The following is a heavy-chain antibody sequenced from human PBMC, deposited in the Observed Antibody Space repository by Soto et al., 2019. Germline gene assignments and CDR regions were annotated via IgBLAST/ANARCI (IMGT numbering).Heavy chain of an antibody. D-gene: IGHD2-15*01. CDR1: GSSISSGYY. CDR3: ARASPSGVVDCSGGSCYEFHV. V-gene: IGHV4-38-2*01. Sequence: SEPPYLTCAVSGSSISSGYYCGWIRQPPGKGLEWIGSIYHSGSTYYNPSLKSRVTISVDTSKNQFSLKLSSVTAADTAVYYCARASPSGVVDCSGGSCYEFHVWGQGTLVTV. CDR2: IYHSGST. J-gene: IGHJ4*02.